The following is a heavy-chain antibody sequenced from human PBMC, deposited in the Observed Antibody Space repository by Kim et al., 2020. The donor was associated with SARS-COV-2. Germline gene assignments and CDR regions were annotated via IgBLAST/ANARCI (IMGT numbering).Heavy chain of an antibody. V-gene: IGHV4-4*07. Sequence: SETLSLTCTVSGGSISGYHWSWIRQPAVKGLEWIGRIHASGITNYNPSLKSRVTMSVDTSKNQVSLRLNSVTAADTAVYYCATRTRGGSYFDFWGQGNRV. CDR1: GGSISGYH. CDR3: ATRTRGGSYFDF. J-gene: IGHJ4*02. D-gene: IGHD3-16*01. CDR2: IHASGIT.